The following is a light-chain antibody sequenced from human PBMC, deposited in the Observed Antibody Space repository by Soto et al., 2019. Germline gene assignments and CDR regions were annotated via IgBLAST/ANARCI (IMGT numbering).Light chain of an antibody. V-gene: IGKV1-5*01. CDR2: VVS. Sequence: DIQMTQSPSALSASVGDRVTITCRASQSISRGVAWYQQKPGKAPKLLIYVVSSLENGVPTRCSGSGSGPAFTLTISSLHPNDLATYYGHQYNTFWTFGQGTRLEI. CDR1: QSISRG. J-gene: IGKJ5*01. CDR3: HQYNTFWT.